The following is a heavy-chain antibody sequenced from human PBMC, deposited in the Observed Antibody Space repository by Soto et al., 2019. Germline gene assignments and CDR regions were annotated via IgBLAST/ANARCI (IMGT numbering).Heavy chain of an antibody. D-gene: IGHD6-13*01. CDR1: SGSISSSNW. V-gene: IGHV4-4*02. CDR2: IYHSGST. CDR3: AGVAGVVTAGGYFDY. Sequence: QVQLQESGPGLVKPSGTLSLTCAVSSGSISSSNWWGWVRQPPGKGLEWIGEIYHSGSTNYNPSLKSRVTISVDKSKNPFSLKLSSVTAADTAVYYCAGVAGVVTAGGYFDYWGQGTLVTVSS. J-gene: IGHJ4*02.